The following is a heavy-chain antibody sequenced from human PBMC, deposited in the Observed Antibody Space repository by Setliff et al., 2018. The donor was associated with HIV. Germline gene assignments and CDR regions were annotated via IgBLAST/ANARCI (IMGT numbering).Heavy chain of an antibody. CDR2: IYYSGNT. J-gene: IGHJ4*02. Sequence: SETLSLTCTVSGGSIINNFWSWIRLPPGKGLEYIGYIYYSGNTDYNPSLKSRVTISVDTSRNQFSLKLSSVTAADTAVYYCARSPGVDTNMAFDYWGQGMLVTVS. V-gene: IGHV4-59*01. CDR3: ARSPGVDTNMAFDY. D-gene: IGHD5-18*01. CDR1: GGSIINNF.